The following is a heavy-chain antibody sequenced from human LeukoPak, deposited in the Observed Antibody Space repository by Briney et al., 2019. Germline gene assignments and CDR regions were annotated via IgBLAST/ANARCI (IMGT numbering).Heavy chain of an antibody. V-gene: IGHV3-21*01. CDR3: ARVSRGEYYFDY. D-gene: IGHD3-16*01. CDR2: ISSSSSYI. CDR1: GFTFSSYS. Sequence: GGSLRLSCAASGFTFSSYSMNWVRQAPGKGLEWVSSISSSSSYIYYADSVKGRFTISRDNAKNSLYLQMNSLRAEDTAVYYCARVSRGEYYFDYWGQGTLVTVSS. J-gene: IGHJ4*02.